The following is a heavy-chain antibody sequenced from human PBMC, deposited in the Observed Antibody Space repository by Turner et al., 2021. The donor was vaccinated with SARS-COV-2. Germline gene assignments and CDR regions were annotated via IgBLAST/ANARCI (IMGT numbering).Heavy chain of an antibody. Sequence: EVRLVVSGGGLVEPGGSLRVSCAASGFTFSTTWMTWVRQAPGKGLEWVGRIKSKIDGGTVDYAAPVKGRFTISRDDSEDTLYMQMNSLKTEDTAVYYCATANKFYDYMDVWGEGATVTVSS. CDR1: GFTFSTTW. J-gene: IGHJ6*03. CDR2: IKSKIDGGTV. V-gene: IGHV3-15*01. CDR3: ATANKFYDYMDV.